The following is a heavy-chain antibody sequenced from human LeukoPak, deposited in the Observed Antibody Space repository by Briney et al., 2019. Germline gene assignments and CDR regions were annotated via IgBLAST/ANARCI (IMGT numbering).Heavy chain of an antibody. Sequence: SETLSLTCAVYGGSFSGYYWSWIRQPPGKGLEWIGEINHSGSTNYNPSLKSRVTISVDTSKNQFSLKLSSVTAADTAVYYCARGDPTSYFDYWAREPWSPSPQ. V-gene: IGHV4-34*01. J-gene: IGHJ4*02. CDR1: GGSFSGYY. CDR2: INHSGST. CDR3: ARGDPTSYFDY.